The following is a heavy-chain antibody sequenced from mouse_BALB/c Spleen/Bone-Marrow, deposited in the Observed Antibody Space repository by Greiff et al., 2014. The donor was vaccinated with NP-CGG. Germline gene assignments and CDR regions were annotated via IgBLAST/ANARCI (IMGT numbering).Heavy chain of an antibody. CDR2: ISSGSSTI. CDR3: TRSGTLGAMDY. V-gene: IGHV5-17*02. CDR1: GFTFSSFG. J-gene: IGHJ4*01. Sequence: VQLKESGGGLVQPGGSRKLSCAASGFTFSSFGMHWVRQAPEKGLEWVAYISSGSSTIYYADTMKGRFTISRDNPKNTLFLQMTSLRSEDTAMYYCTRSGTLGAMDYWGQGTSVTGAS. D-gene: IGHD3-3*01.